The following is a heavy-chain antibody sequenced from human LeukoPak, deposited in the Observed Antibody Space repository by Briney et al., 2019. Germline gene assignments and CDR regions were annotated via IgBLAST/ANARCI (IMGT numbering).Heavy chain of an antibody. Sequence: GGSLRLSCAASGFAFSTYSMIWVRQAPGKGLEWVSPISSTSAYIYYADSLKGRFTISRDNAKNSLYLQTNSLRAEDTAVYYCARGGYSHGRYYYYMDVWGIGTAVTVSS. CDR1: GFAFSTYS. V-gene: IGHV3-21*06. D-gene: IGHD5-18*01. CDR3: ARGGYSHGRYYYYMDV. J-gene: IGHJ6*03. CDR2: ISSTSAYI.